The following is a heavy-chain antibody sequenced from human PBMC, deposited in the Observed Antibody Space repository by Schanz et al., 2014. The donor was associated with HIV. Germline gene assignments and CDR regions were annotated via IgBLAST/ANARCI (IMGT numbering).Heavy chain of an antibody. CDR3: ARVSWGSSWSLDY. Sequence: VQLLESGGGLVQPGGSLRLSCAASGFTFSDYYMTWVRQAPGKGLEWVSYISSGGVTISYADSMKGRFTISRDNAKKSLYLQMNNLRDEDTAVYFCARVSWGSSWSLDYWGQGTLVTVSS. CDR1: GFTFSDYY. CDR2: ISSGGVTI. J-gene: IGHJ4*02. D-gene: IGHD6-13*01. V-gene: IGHV3-11*01.